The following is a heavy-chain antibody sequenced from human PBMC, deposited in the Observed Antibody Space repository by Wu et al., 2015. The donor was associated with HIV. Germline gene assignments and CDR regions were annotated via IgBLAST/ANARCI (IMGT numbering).Heavy chain of an antibody. CDR3: ARDPATMVRGVATAPDY. Sequence: QVQLVQSGAEVKKPGASVKVSCKASGYTFTGYYMHWVRQAPGQGLEWMGWINPNSGGTNYAQKFQGRVTMTRDTSTSTVYMELSSLRSEDTAVYYCARDPATMVRGVATAPDYWGQGTLVTVSS. J-gene: IGHJ4*02. V-gene: IGHV1-2*02. CDR1: GYTFTGYY. D-gene: IGHD3-10*01. CDR2: INPNSGGT.